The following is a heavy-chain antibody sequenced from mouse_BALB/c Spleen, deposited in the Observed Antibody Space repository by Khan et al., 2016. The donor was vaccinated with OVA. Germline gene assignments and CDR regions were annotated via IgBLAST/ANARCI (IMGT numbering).Heavy chain of an antibody. D-gene: IGHD2-14*01. Sequence: QVHLQQSGAELARPGASVKMSCKASGYTFTSHTMHWVKQRPGQGLEWIGYINPRSGYTNYNQKFNDKATLTADKSSSTAYMQLSSLTSEDSAVYYCARRTTEYAMDYWGQGTSVTVSS. CDR1: GYTFTSHT. CDR3: ARRTTEYAMDY. V-gene: IGHV1-4*01. J-gene: IGHJ4*01. CDR2: INPRSGYT.